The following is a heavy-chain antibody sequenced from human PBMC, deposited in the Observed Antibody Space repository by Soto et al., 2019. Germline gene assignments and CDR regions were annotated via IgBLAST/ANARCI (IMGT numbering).Heavy chain of an antibody. CDR3: ATRYCTNGVCSSPDYYYGMDV. Sequence: QVQLVQSGAEVKKPGASVKVSCKASGYTFTSYYMHWVRQAPGQGLEWMGIINPSGGSTSYAQKLQGRVTMTRDTSTSTVYMELSSLRSEDTAVYYCATRYCTNGVCSSPDYYYGMDVWGQGTTVTVSS. J-gene: IGHJ6*02. CDR2: INPSGGST. D-gene: IGHD2-8*01. CDR1: GYTFTSYY. V-gene: IGHV1-46*01.